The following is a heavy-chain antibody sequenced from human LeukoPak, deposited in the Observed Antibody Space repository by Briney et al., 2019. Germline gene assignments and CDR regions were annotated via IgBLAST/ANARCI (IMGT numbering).Heavy chain of an antibody. D-gene: IGHD3-22*01. V-gene: IGHV5-51*01. J-gene: IGHJ4*02. CDR2: IYPGDSDT. CDR3: ARRALYYYDSSGYYFDS. Sequence: PGESLKISCQGSGYSFINHWIAWVRQMPGKGLEWMGVIYPGDSDTRYSPSFQGRINISVDTSIDTAYRQWSSLTASDTAMYYCARRALYYYDSSGYYFDSWGQGTLVTVSS. CDR1: GYSFINHW.